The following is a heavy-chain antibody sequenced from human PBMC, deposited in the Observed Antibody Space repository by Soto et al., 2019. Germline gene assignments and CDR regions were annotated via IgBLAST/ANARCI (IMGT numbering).Heavy chain of an antibody. CDR3: ARSSTKTPALDY. V-gene: IGHV3-13*01. Sequence: EVQLVESGGGLVQPGGSLRLSCAASGFTFSSYDMHWVRQATGKGLEWVSAIGTGGDTYYLGSVKGRFTISRENAKNSLYLQINSLRAGDTAVYYCARSSTKTPALDYWGQGTLVTVSS. CDR2: IGTGGDT. D-gene: IGHD2-15*01. J-gene: IGHJ4*02. CDR1: GFTFSSYD.